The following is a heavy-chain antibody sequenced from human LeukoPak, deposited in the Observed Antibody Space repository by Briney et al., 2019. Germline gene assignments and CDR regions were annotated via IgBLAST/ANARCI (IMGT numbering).Heavy chain of an antibody. CDR3: ARDGCSGGTCFPWDA. CDR1: GFSLSSYS. Sequence: GGSLRLSCAASGFSLSSYSMNWVRQAPGKGLEWVSSISSSSTYIYYADSVKGRFTISRDNAKNSLYLQMNSLRAEDTAVYFCARDGCSGGTCFPWDAWGQGTLVTVSS. D-gene: IGHD2-15*01. CDR2: ISSSSTYI. J-gene: IGHJ5*02. V-gene: IGHV3-21*01.